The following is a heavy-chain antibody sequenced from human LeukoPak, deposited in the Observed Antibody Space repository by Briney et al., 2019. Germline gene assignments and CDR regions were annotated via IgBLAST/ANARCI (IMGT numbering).Heavy chain of an antibody. CDR3: AKGQSRYSYGYYFDY. V-gene: IGHV3-23*01. Sequence: PGGSLRLSCAASGFTFSGYAMSWVRQAPGKGLEWVSAISGSGGSTYYADSVKGRFTISRDNSKNTLYLQMNSLRAEDTAVYYCAKGQSRYSYGYYFDYWGQGTLVTVSS. D-gene: IGHD5-18*01. J-gene: IGHJ4*02. CDR1: GFTFSGYA. CDR2: ISGSGGST.